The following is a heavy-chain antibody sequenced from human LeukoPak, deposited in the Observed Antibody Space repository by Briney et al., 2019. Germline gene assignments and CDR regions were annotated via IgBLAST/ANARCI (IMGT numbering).Heavy chain of an antibody. CDR2: INWNSGNI. J-gene: IGHJ4*02. V-gene: IGHV3-9*01. CDR1: GFTFDEYA. Sequence: GRSLRLSCVGSGFTFDEYAIHWVRGVPGEGLEWVSGINWNSGNIGYADSVKVRFTISRDNVQNSLYLQMNTLRAEDTALYYCTKERFAHGDSHAFHYWGQGTLVTVPS. CDR3: TKERFAHGDSHAFHY. D-gene: IGHD4-17*01.